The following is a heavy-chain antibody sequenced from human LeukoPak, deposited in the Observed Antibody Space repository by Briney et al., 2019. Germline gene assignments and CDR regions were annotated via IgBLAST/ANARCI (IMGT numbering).Heavy chain of an antibody. D-gene: IGHD2-2*01. Sequence: GGSLRLSCAASGFTFSSYGMHWVRQAPGKGLEWVAFIRYDGSNKYYADSVKGRFTISRDNSKNTMYLQMNSLRAEDTAVYYCAKDQDIVVVPAASGLDYWGQGTLVTVSS. J-gene: IGHJ4*02. CDR2: IRYDGSNK. CDR1: GFTFSSYG. CDR3: AKDQDIVVVPAASGLDY. V-gene: IGHV3-30*02.